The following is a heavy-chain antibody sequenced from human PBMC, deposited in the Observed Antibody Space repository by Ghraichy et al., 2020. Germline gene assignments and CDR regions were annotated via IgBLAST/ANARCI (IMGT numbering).Heavy chain of an antibody. J-gene: IGHJ5*02. CDR2: LHYRETNLASHRGRT. D-gene: IGHD3-3*01. Sequence: SETLSLTCTVSGGSMSSRSFYWAWIRQSPGKGLEWIGSLHYRETNLASHRGRTYYNPSLNSRVTISIDTSKNQFSLKLTSVTAADTAVYYCARDLSDFWSVYLDNWFDPWGQGTQVTVSS. CDR3: ARDLSDFWSVYLDNWFDP. CDR1: GGSMSSRSFY. V-gene: IGHV4-39*07.